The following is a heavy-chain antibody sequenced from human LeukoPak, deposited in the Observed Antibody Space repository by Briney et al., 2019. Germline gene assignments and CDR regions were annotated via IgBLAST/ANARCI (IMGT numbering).Heavy chain of an antibody. CDR1: GYTFTGYY. J-gene: IGHJ4*02. CDR2: INPNSGGT. D-gene: IGHD3-22*01. Sequence: GASVKVSCKASGYTFTGYYMHWVRQAPGQGLEWMGRINPNSGGTNYAQKFQGRVTMTRDTSISTAYMELSRLTSDDTAVYYCATSYYYDSSGPHFDYWGQRTPVTVSS. CDR3: ATSYYYDSSGPHFDY. V-gene: IGHV1-2*06.